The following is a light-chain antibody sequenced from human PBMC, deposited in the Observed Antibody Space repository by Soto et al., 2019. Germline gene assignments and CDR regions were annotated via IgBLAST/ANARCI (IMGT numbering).Light chain of an antibody. V-gene: IGKV3-15*01. CDR1: QSVSNN. Sequence: EIVSTQSQGTLSLSPGERATLSCRASQSVSNNYLAWYQQKPGQTPRLLIYAASTRATDIPARFSGSGSGTEFTLTISSLQSEDFAIYYCQQYNNLPITFGQGTRLEIK. J-gene: IGKJ5*01. CDR3: QQYNNLPIT. CDR2: AAS.